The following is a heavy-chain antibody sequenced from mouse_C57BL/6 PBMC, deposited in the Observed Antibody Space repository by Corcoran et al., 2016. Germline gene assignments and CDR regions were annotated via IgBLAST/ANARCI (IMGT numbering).Heavy chain of an antibody. CDR1: GYSITSGYY. V-gene: IGHV3-6*01. CDR2: ISYDGSN. D-gene: IGHD1-1*01. Sequence: DVQLQESGPGLVKPSQSLSLTCSVTGYSITSGYYWNWIRQFPGNKLEWIGYISYDGSNNYNPSLKNRISITRDTSKNQFFRKLNSLTTEDTATYYCARDYYGSRRGFAYWGQGTLVTVSA. J-gene: IGHJ3*01. CDR3: ARDYYGSRRGFAY.